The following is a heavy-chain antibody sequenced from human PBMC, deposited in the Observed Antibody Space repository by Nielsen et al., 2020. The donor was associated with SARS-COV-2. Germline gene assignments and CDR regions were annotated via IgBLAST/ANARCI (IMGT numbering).Heavy chain of an antibody. Sequence: GESLKISCAASGFTFNSYAMSWVRQAPGKGLEWVSAISGSGGSTYYADSVKGRFTISRDNSKNTLYLQMNSLRAEDTAVYYCAKVSSSIAARRPVDYWGQGTLVTVSS. D-gene: IGHD6-6*01. CDR3: AKVSSSIAARRPVDY. CDR1: GFTFNSYA. CDR2: ISGSGGST. J-gene: IGHJ4*02. V-gene: IGHV3-23*01.